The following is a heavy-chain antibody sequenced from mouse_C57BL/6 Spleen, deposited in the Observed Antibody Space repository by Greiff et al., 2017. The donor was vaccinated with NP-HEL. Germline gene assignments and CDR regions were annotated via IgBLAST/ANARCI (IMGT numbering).Heavy chain of an antibody. V-gene: IGHV2-2*01. Sequence: VHLVESGPGLVQPSQSLSITCTVSGFSLTSYGVHWVRQSPGKGLEWLGVIWSGGSTDYNAAFISRLSISKDNSKSQVFFKMNSLQADDTAIYYCARNRITTVVARDWYFDVWGTGTTVTVSS. CDR3: ARNRITTVVARDWYFDV. CDR1: GFSLTSYG. CDR2: IWSGGST. J-gene: IGHJ1*03. D-gene: IGHD1-1*01.